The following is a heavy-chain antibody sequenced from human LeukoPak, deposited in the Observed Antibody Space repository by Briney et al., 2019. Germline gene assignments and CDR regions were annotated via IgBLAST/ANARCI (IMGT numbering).Heavy chain of an antibody. CDR1: GGSISSYY. CDR3: AREILRFFTDYYFDY. D-gene: IGHD3-3*01. J-gene: IGHJ4*02. V-gene: IGHV4-4*07. Sequence: SETLSLTCTVSGGSISSYYWSWIRQPAGKGLEWIGRIYTSGSTNYNPSLKSRVTMSVDTSKNQFSLKLSSVTAADTAVYYCAREILRFFTDYYFDYWGQGTLVTVSS. CDR2: IYTSGST.